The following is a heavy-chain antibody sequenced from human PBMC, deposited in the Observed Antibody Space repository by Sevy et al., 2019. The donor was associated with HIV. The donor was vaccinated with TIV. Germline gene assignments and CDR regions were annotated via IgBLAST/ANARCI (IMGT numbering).Heavy chain of an antibody. J-gene: IGHJ6*02. D-gene: IGHD2-8*02. CDR3: STDPIIVLLVTDGMDV. Sequence: GGSLRLSCVASGFTFSYAWMSWVRQAPGKGLEWVGRIMSKSDGGTTDYAAPVKGRFTMSRDDSKNTLYLQMNSLKIEDTAVYYCSTDPIIVLLVTDGMDVWGQGTTVTVSS. V-gene: IGHV3-15*01. CDR1: GFTFSYAW. CDR2: IMSKSDGGTT.